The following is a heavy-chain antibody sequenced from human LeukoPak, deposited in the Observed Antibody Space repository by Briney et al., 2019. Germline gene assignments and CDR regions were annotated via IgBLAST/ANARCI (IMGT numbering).Heavy chain of an antibody. Sequence: ASVKVSCKASGYTFTGYYMHWVRQAPGQGLEWMGWINPNSGGTNYAQKFQGRVTMTRDMSISTAYMELSRLRSDDTAVYYCARVRVGYISHLDCWGQGTLVTVSS. CDR1: GYTFTGYY. CDR3: ARVRVGYISHLDC. CDR2: INPNSGGT. J-gene: IGHJ4*02. D-gene: IGHD5-18*01. V-gene: IGHV1-2*02.